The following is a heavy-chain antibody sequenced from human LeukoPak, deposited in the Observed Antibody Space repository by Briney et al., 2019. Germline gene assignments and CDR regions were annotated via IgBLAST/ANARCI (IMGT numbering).Heavy chain of an antibody. CDR2: IIPIFGTA. CDR1: GGTFSSYA. CDR3: ARARSGWYLDY. J-gene: IGHJ4*02. V-gene: IGHV1-69*01. D-gene: IGHD6-19*01. Sequence: AASVKVSCKASGGTFSSYAISWVRQAPGQGLEWMGGIIPIFGTANYAQKFQGRVTITADESTSTAYMELSSLRSEDTAVYYCARARSGWYLDYWGQGTLATVSS.